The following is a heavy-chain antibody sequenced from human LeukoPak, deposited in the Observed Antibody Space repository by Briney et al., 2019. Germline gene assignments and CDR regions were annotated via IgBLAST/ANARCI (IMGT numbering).Heavy chain of an antibody. J-gene: IGHJ4*02. CDR2: INPNSGGT. Sequence: ASVKVSCKASGHTFTNYGITWVRQAPGQGLEWMGWINPNSGGTNYAQKFQGRVTMTRDTSISTAYMELSRLRSDDTAVYYCARGYCSSTSCSDALDYWGQGTLVTVSS. CDR1: GHTFTNYG. D-gene: IGHD2-2*01. CDR3: ARGYCSSTSCSDALDY. V-gene: IGHV1-2*02.